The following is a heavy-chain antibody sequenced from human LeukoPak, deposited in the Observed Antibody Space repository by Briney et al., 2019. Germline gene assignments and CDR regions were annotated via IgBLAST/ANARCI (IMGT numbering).Heavy chain of an antibody. CDR3: AKVGVTGWYFDY. V-gene: IGHV3-23*01. CDR2: ISGSGGST. J-gene: IGHJ4*02. D-gene: IGHD1-26*01. CDR1: GFTFSTYA. Sequence: PGGSLRLXCAASGFTFSTYAMSWVRQAPGKGLEWVSGISGSGGSTYYADSLKGRFTISRDNSKNTLYLQVNSLRAEGTAVYYCAKVGVTGWYFDYWGQGALVTVSS.